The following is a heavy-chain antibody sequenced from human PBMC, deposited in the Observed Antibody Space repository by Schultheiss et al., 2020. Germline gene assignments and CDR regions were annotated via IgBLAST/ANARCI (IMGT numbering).Heavy chain of an antibody. CDR3: ARDLSSSWLKIDY. Sequence: ASMKVSCKASGYTFTGYYMHWVRQAPGQGLEWMGRINPNSGGTNYAQKFQGRVTMTRDTSISTAYMELSRLRSDDTAVYYCARDLSSSWLKIDYWGQGTLVTVSS. CDR1: GYTFTGYY. CDR2: INPNSGGT. J-gene: IGHJ4*02. D-gene: IGHD6-13*01. V-gene: IGHV1-2*06.